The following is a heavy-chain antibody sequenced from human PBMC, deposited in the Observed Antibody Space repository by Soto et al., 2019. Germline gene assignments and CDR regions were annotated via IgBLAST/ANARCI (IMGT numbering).Heavy chain of an antibody. D-gene: IGHD3-3*01. V-gene: IGHV1-18*04. Sequence: QVQLVQSGAEVKKPGASVKVSCKASGYTFTSYGISWVRQAPGQGLEWMGWIRAYNGNTNYAQKLQGRDTMNKDTSTSTAYMERRSLRSDDTAVYYCARVGYDFWSGYSEYWGQGTLVTVSS. CDR3: ARVGYDFWSGYSEY. CDR1: GYTFTSYG. CDR2: IRAYNGNT. J-gene: IGHJ4*02.